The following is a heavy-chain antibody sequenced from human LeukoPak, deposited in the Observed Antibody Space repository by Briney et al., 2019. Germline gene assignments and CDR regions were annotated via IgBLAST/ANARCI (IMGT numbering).Heavy chain of an antibody. D-gene: IGHD3-10*01. CDR2: INWNGGST. J-gene: IGHJ6*02. Sequence: GGSLRLSFAASGFTFDDYGMSWVRQAPGKGLEWVSGINWNGGSTGYADSVKGRFTISRDNAKNSLYLQMNSLRAEDAALYHCARANEGSGSYYYGMDVWGQGTTVTVSS. V-gene: IGHV3-20*02. CDR3: ARANEGSGSYYYGMDV. CDR1: GFTFDDYG.